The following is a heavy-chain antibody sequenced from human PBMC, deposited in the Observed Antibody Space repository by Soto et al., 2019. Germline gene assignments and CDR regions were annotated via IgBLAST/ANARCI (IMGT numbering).Heavy chain of an antibody. CDR1: GYTXTSYC. CDR2: ISAYNGNT. Sequence: GXSXKISFKASGYTXTSYCIRLVRQAPGQGLEWMGWISAYNGNTNYAQKLKGRFTMTTDTSTSTAYMELRSLRSDYTAVYYCARVGCGGDCYLKSNHWFDPWGQGTLGTVS. D-gene: IGHD2-21*02. J-gene: IGHJ5*02. V-gene: IGHV1-18*01. CDR3: ARVGCGGDCYLKSNHWFDP.